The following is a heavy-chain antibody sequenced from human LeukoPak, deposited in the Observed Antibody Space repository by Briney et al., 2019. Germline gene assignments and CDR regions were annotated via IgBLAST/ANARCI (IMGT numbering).Heavy chain of an antibody. V-gene: IGHV4-61*02. D-gene: IGHD3-22*01. CDR1: GGSIISSSYY. CDR2: IYTSGST. Sequence: SETLSLTCTVCGGSIISSSYYRSWIRQPAGKGLEWIGRIYTSGSTNYNPSLKSRVTMSVDTSKNQFSLKLSSVTAADTAVYYCARDLSDSSGYLYYYYYYMDVWGKGTTVTVSS. CDR3: ARDLSDSSGYLYYYYYYMDV. J-gene: IGHJ6*03.